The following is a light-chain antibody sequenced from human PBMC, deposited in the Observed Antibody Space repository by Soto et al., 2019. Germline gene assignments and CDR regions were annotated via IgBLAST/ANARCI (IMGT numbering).Light chain of an antibody. J-gene: IGKJ3*01. CDR1: HNIVTY. Sequence: DIQLTQSPSTLSASVGDRVTLTCRASHNIVTYLAWYQQKPGRAPRLLISGASSLESGVPSRFSGSGSGTEFTLTISSRHPDDFSSYYCQQYSSYSATFGPGTRIDVK. V-gene: IGKV1-5*03. CDR3: QQYSSYSAT. CDR2: GAS.